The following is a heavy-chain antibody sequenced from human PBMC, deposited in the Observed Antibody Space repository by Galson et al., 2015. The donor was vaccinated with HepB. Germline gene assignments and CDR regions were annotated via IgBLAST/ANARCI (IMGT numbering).Heavy chain of an antibody. V-gene: IGHV3-30*18. Sequence: SLRLSCAVSGFTFSSHAMHWDRQAPGEGLAWVADISYDGVDKYYADSVKGRFTISRDNAKNTLYLQMNSLKTEDTAVYYCAKAEVPFSSGWDYYDYWGQGTRVTVSS. J-gene: IGHJ4*02. CDR2: ISYDGVDK. CDR3: AKAEVPFSSGWDYYDY. CDR1: GFTFSSHA. D-gene: IGHD6-19*01.